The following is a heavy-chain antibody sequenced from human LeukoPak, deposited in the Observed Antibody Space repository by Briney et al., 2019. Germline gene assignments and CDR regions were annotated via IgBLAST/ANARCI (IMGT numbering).Heavy chain of an antibody. CDR2: IYYSGGT. CDR3: ARLSIAVAGALDY. CDR1: GGSISSYY. Sequence: SETLSLTCTVSGGSISSYYWSWIRQPPGKGLEWIGYIYYSGGTNYNPSLKSRVTISVDTSKNQFSLKLSSVTAADTAVYYCARLSIAVAGALDYWGQGTLVTVSS. J-gene: IGHJ4*02. D-gene: IGHD6-19*01. V-gene: IGHV4-59*08.